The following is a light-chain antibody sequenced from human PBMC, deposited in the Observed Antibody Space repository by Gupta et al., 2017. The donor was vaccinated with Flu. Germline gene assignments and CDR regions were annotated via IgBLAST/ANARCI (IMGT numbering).Light chain of an antibody. CDR3: CSYAGSSSYV. V-gene: IGLV2-23*01. Sequence: QSALTQPAPASGSPGQPVTISCTGTSSDVGSYNLVSWYQQHPGKAPKLMIYEGSKRPSGVSNRFSGSKSGNTASLTISGLQAEDEADYYCCSYAGSSSYVFGTGTKVTVL. J-gene: IGLJ1*01. CDR1: SSDVGSYNL. CDR2: EGS.